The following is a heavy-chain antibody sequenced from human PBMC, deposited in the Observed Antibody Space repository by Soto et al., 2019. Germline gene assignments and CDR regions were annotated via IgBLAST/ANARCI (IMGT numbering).Heavy chain of an antibody. CDR3: ARAGYCSSTSCYVYYYYYGMDV. V-gene: IGHV1-69*13. J-gene: IGHJ6*02. Sequence: ASVKVSCKASGGTFSSYAISWVRQAPGQGLEWMGGIIPIFGTANYAQKFQGRVTITADESTSTAYMELSSLRSEDTAVYYCARAGYCSSTSCYVYYYYYGMDVWGQGTTVTVSS. CDR2: IIPIFGTA. CDR1: GGTFSSYA. D-gene: IGHD2-2*03.